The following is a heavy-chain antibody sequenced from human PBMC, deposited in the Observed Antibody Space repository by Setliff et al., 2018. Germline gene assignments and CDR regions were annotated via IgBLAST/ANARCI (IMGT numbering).Heavy chain of an antibody. V-gene: IGHV4-4*07. CDR1: GGSISSYY. D-gene: IGHD3-10*01. J-gene: IGHJ4*02. CDR3: ARGIITMVRGVISFSYYFDY. CDR2: IYTSGST. Sequence: SETLSLTCTVSGGSISSYYWSCIRKPDGKGLEWIGRIYTSGSTNYNPSLKSRVTMSVDTSKNQFSLKLSSVTAADTAVYYCARGIITMVRGVISFSYYFDYWGQGTLVTVSS.